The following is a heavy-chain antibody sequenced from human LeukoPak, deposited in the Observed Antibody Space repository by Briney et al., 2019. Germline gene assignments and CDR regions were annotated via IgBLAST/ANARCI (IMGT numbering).Heavy chain of an antibody. CDR1: GYSFTSYW. CDR2: MYPGDSDT. J-gene: IGHJ4*02. D-gene: IGHD3-9*01. CDR3: ARQGDVLTGLIDY. Sequence: GESLQISCKGSGYSFTSYWIGWVRQMPGKGLEWMGIMYPGDSDTRYSPSFQGQVTISADKSISTAYLQWSSLKASDTAMYYCARQGDVLTGLIDYWGQGTLVTVSS. V-gene: IGHV5-51*01.